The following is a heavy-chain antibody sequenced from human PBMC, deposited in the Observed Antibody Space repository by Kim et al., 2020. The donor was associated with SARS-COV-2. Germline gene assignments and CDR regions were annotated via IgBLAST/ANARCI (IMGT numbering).Heavy chain of an antibody. V-gene: IGHV3-48*04. CDR3: AREGGHY. D-gene: IGHD3-16*01. Sequence: SSTIYYADSVKGRFTNSSENAKNSMYLQMNSRRVEDTAVYYCAREGGHYWGQGTLVTVSS. J-gene: IGHJ4*02. CDR2: SSTI.